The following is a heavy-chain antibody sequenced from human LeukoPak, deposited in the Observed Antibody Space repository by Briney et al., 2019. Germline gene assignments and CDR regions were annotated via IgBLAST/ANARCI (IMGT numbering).Heavy chain of an antibody. D-gene: IGHD4-11*01. J-gene: IGHJ4*02. CDR3: AKDAQRGFDYSNSLQY. V-gene: IGHV3-33*06. CDR2: IWSDGTNK. Sequence: GGSLRLSCAAAGFTFNHYAMHWVRQAPRKGLEWVAVIWSDGTNKYYSDSVKGRFTISRDDSEKTAYLQMNSLRPEDTGVYYCAKDAQRGFDYSNSLQYWGPGTPVTVST. CDR1: GFTFNHYA.